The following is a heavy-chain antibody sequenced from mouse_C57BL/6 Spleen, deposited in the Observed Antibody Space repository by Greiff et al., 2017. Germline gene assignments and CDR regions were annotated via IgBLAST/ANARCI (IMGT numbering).Heavy chain of an antibody. CDR2: IYPSDSET. CDR3: ARTPLYYYGSSPYYFDY. J-gene: IGHJ2*01. CDR1: GPTFTCHR. V-gene: IGHV1-61*01. D-gene: IGHD1-1*01. Sequence: VQLQQPAAELVRSGSSAKLSCKASGPTFTCHRSDRAKQMPGLGLQRIGNIYPSDSETHYNQKFKDKATLAVDKSSSTAYMQLSSLTSEDSAVYYCARTPLYYYGSSPYYFDYWGQGTTLTGSS.